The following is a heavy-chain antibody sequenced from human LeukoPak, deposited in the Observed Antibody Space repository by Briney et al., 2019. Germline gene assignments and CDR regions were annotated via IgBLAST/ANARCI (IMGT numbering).Heavy chain of an antibody. CDR1: GFTFSGYE. CDR3: AREVRGYSYGPNWFDP. J-gene: IGHJ5*02. V-gene: IGHV3-48*03. CDR2: ISSSGSTI. D-gene: IGHD5-18*01. Sequence: GGSLRLSCAASGFTFSGYEMNWVRQAPGKGLERVSYISSSGSTIYYADSVKGRFTISRDNAKNSLYLQMNSLRAEDTAVYYCAREVRGYSYGPNWFDPWGQGTLVTVSS.